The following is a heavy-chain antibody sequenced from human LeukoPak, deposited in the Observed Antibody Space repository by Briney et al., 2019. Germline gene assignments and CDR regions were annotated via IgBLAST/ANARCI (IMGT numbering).Heavy chain of an antibody. CDR3: ASLPPHDFWSGYQT. Sequence: SETLSLTCTVSGGSISSSNYYWGWIRQPPGKGLEWIGTINYSESTYYNPSLKSRVTISEDASKNQFSLKVTSVTAADTAVYYCASLPPHDFWSGYQTWGQGTLVTVSS. V-gene: IGHV4-39*01. D-gene: IGHD3-3*01. CDR1: GGSISSSNYY. J-gene: IGHJ5*02. CDR2: INYSEST.